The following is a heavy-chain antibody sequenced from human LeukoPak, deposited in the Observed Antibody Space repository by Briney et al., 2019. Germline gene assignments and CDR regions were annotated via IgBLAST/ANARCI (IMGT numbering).Heavy chain of an antibody. D-gene: IGHD3/OR15-3a*01. J-gene: IGHJ4*02. CDR2: IKQAGSEK. V-gene: IGHV3-7*01. CDR3: ARYDFLTGYYSHFDC. Sequence: GGSLRLSCAASGFTFSGYWMSWVRQAPGKGLGWVANIKQAGSEKSYVDSVKGRFTISRDNAKHSLYLQMNSLRAEDTAVYYCARYDFLTGYYSHFDCWGQGTLVTVSS. CDR1: GFTFSGYW.